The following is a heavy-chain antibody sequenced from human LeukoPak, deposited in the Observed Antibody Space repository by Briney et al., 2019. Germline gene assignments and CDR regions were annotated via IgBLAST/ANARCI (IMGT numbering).Heavy chain of an antibody. Sequence: SETLSLTCNVSGVSVTSGTSYWSWIRQPPGKGLEWIGNIYYSGSTYYNPSLKSRVSISVDTSKNQFSLKLSSVTAADTAVYYCARVVPHAYYFDYWGQGTLVTVSS. D-gene: IGHD2-15*01. CDR1: GVSVTSGTSY. V-gene: IGHV4-39*01. CDR3: ARVVPHAYYFDY. CDR2: IYYSGST. J-gene: IGHJ4*02.